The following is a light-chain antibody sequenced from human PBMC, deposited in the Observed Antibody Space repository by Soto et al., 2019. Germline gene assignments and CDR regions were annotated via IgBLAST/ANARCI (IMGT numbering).Light chain of an antibody. J-gene: IGKJ5*01. Sequence: DIVMTQSPASLAVSLGERATINCKSSQSVLYSSNNKNFLAWYHQKPGQPPKLLFYWASTRQSGAIDRFTGSGYGTDFTLSITGVQAEDVAVYYCKQYYSSLAITFGQGTRLEIK. CDR1: QSVLYSSNNKNF. CDR2: WAS. V-gene: IGKV4-1*01. CDR3: KQYYSSLAIT.